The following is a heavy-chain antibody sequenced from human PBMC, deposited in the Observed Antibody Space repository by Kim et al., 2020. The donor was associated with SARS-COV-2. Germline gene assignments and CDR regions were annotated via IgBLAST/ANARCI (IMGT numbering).Heavy chain of an antibody. D-gene: IGHD2-2*01. J-gene: IGHJ4*02. CDR3: ASAKSIVVVPAAMGGYFDY. CDR1: GGTFSSYA. CDR2: IIPIFGTA. Sequence: SVKVSCKASGGTFSSYAISWVRQAPGQGLEWMGGIIPIFGTANYAQKFQGRVTITADESTSTAYMELSSLRSEDTAVYYCASAKSIVVVPAAMGGYFDYWGQGTLVTVSA. V-gene: IGHV1-69*13.